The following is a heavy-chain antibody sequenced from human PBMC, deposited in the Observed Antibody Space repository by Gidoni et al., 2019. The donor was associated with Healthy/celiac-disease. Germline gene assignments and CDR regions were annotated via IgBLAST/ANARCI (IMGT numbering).Heavy chain of an antibody. CDR2: ISAYNGNT. D-gene: IGHD3-3*01. CDR1: GYTFTNHG. V-gene: IGHV1-18*04. CDR3: ARAGTITNFGVVTVNWFDP. Sequence: QVQLVQSGAEVKKPGASVKVSCKASGYTFTNHGISWVRQAPGQGLEWMGWISAYNGNTNYAQKLQGRVTMTTDTTTTTAYMELRSLRSDDTAVYYCARAGTITNFGVVTVNWFDPWGQGTLVTVSS. J-gene: IGHJ5*02.